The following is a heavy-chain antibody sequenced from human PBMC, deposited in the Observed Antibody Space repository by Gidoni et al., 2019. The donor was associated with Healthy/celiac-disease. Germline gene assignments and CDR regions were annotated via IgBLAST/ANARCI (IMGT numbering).Heavy chain of an antibody. D-gene: IGHD1-26*01. CDR3: ARDGSMIVGATTGFDY. CDR1: GFTFSSYS. Sequence: EVQLVESGGGLVQPGGSLRLSCAASGFTFSSYSMNWVRQAPGKGLEWVSYISSSSSTIYYADSVKGRFTISRDNAKNSLYLQMNSLRDEDTAVYYCARDGSMIVGATTGFDYWGQGTLVTVSS. CDR2: ISSSSSTI. V-gene: IGHV3-48*02. J-gene: IGHJ4*02.